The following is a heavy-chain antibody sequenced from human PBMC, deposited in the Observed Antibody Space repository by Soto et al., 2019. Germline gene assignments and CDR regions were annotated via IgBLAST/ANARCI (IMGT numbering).Heavy chain of an antibody. Sequence: PGESLRDSCAASAFPFSSYSMIWGRQALEKGLEWVSSISSSNSYIYYADSVKGRFTIPRDNAKNSLYLQMNSLRAEDTAVYYCARVPSNLNFGVVPYYYYYMDVWGKGTTVTVSS. CDR2: ISSSNSYI. CDR3: ARVPSNLNFGVVPYYYYYMDV. D-gene: IGHD3-3*01. V-gene: IGHV3-21*01. CDR1: AFPFSSYS. J-gene: IGHJ6*03.